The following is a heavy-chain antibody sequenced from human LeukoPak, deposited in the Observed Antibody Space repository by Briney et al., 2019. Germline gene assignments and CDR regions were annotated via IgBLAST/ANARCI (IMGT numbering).Heavy chain of an antibody. D-gene: IGHD3-10*01. Sequence: GGSLRLSCAASGFTFSSYSMNWVRQAPRKGLEWVSSISSSSTYIYYADSVKGRFTISRDNAKNSLYLQMNSLRAEDTAVYYCARDLYYGSGFDYWGQGTLVTVSS. CDR1: GFTFSSYS. CDR2: ISSSSTYI. V-gene: IGHV3-21*01. CDR3: ARDLYYGSGFDY. J-gene: IGHJ4*02.